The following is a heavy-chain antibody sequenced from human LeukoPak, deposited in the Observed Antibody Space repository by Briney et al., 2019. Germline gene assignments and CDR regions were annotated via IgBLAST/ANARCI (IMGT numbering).Heavy chain of an antibody. CDR1: GFPFRSYS. J-gene: IGHJ4*02. D-gene: IGHD6-19*01. Sequence: PGGSLRLSCAASGFPFRSYSMNWVRQAPGKGLEWVSYISSSSSTIYYADSVKGRFTISRDNAKNSLYLQMNSLRAEDTAVYYCAYSSGWFTKHFDYWGQGTLVTVSS. V-gene: IGHV3-48*01. CDR3: AYSSGWFTKHFDY. CDR2: ISSSSSTI.